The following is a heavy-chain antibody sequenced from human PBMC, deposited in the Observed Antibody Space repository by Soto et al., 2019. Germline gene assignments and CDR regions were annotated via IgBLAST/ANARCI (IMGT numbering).Heavy chain of an antibody. V-gene: IGHV4-39*01. D-gene: IGHD3-9*01. CDR2: VYYSGST. CDR3: GRLEGLATISYYFDY. Sequence: SETLSLTCTVSGGSAISSSYYWGRVRQPPGKGLEWIGSVYYSGSTYYNPSLESRVTISVDKSKNQFSLKLMSLSAADTAVYYCGRLEGLATISYYFDYWGQGALVTVSS. J-gene: IGHJ4*02. CDR1: GGSAISSSYY.